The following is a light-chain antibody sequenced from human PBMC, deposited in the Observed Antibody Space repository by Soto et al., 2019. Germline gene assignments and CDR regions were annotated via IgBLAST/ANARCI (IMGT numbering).Light chain of an antibody. CDR2: SAS. CDR3: QQSAHTPST. Sequence: DIQMTQSPSSLSASVGDRVSLTCRASQSIDTHLNWYQQKPGKAPKVLISSASNLQSGVPSRFSGGGAGTDFTLTISSLQPEDCATYYCQQSAHTPSTFGQGTKVEI. V-gene: IGKV1-39*01. CDR1: QSIDTH. J-gene: IGKJ1*01.